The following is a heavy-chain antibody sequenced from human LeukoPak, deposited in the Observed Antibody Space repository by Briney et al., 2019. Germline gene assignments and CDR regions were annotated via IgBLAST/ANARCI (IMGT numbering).Heavy chain of an antibody. J-gene: IGHJ4*02. CDR2: IYYSGST. Sequence: SETLSLTCTVSGGSISSYYWSWIRQPPGKGLEWVGYIYYSGSTNYNPSLKSRVTISVDTSKNQFSLKLSSVTAADTAVYYCARMYSNYYFDYWGQGTLVTVSS. CDR1: GGSISSYY. D-gene: IGHD4-11*01. V-gene: IGHV4-59*08. CDR3: ARMYSNYYFDY.